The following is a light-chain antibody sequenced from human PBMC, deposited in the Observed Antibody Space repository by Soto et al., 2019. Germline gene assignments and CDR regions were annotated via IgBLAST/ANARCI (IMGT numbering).Light chain of an antibody. CDR3: QQYYSSPPT. V-gene: IGKV4-1*01. CDR1: RSVLYSSNNKNY. CDR2: WAS. Sequence: DIVMTQSPDSLAVSLGERATINCKSSRSVLYSSNNKNYLAWFQQKPGQPPNLLIYWASTRESGVPDRFSGGGSGKDFTLPTDSLQAEDVAVYFCQQYYSSPPTLGGGTRVEIK. J-gene: IGKJ4*01.